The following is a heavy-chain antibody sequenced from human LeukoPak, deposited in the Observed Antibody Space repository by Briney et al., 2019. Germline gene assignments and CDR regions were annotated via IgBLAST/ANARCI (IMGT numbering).Heavy chain of an antibody. CDR2: FDPEDGET. CDR3: ATDKPGDYSLN. J-gene: IGHJ4*02. D-gene: IGHD4-11*01. V-gene: IGHV1-24*01. Sequence: VASVKVSCKVSGYTLTELSMHWVRQAPGKGLEWMGGFDPEDGETIYAQKFQGRVTMTEDTSTDTAYMELGSLRSEDTAVYYCATDKPGDYSLNWGQGTLVTVSS. CDR1: GYTLTELS.